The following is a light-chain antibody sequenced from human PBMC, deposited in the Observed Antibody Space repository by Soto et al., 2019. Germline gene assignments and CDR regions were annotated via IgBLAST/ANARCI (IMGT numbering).Light chain of an antibody. Sequence: DIQLTQSPSSLSASVGDRVTISRRASQNIYTYVNWYQLKPGKAPKLLIFASSTLQSGVPSSFRGRGSGADFSLTISSLRREDFGTYYFQQSYSNILSFGGGTRGEL. CDR2: ASS. V-gene: IGKV1-39*01. CDR1: QNIYTY. CDR3: QQSYSNILS. J-gene: IGKJ4*01.